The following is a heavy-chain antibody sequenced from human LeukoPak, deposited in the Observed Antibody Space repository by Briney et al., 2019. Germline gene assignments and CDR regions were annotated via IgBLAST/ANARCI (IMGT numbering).Heavy chain of an antibody. J-gene: IGHJ2*01. CDR3: ARDRGYSYWYFDL. D-gene: IGHD4-11*01. CDR2: IKQDGTEK. Sequence: PGGSLRLSCAASGFTSGSYWMSWVRQAPGKGLEWVANIKQDGTEKYYVDSVKGRFTISRDTAKNSLYLQMNSLRAEDTAVYYCARDRGYSYWYFDLWGRGTLVTASS. CDR1: GFTSGSYW. V-gene: IGHV3-7*01.